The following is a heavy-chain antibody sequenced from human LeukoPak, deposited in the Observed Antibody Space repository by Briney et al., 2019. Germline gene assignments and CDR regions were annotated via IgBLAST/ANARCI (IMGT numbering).Heavy chain of an antibody. D-gene: IGHD2-15*01. V-gene: IGHV4-59*01. Sequence: SETLPLTCTVSGGSISSYYWSWIRQPPGKGLEWIGYIYYSGSTNYNPSLKSRVTISVDTSKNQFSLKLSSVTAADTAVYYCARSTCSGGSCSIDYWGQGTLVTVSS. J-gene: IGHJ4*02. CDR3: ARSTCSGGSCSIDY. CDR2: IYYSGST. CDR1: GGSISSYY.